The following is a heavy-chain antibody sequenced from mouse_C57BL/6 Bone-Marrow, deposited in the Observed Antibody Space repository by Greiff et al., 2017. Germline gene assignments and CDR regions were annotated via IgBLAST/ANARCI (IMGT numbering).Heavy chain of an antibody. Sequence: EVPLQQSGAELVRPGASVKLACKASGFNIKDGYLHWVKQRPEQGLEWIGWLDPENGDTEYASKFQGKATITADTSSNTAYLQLSSLTSEDTAVYYCTTGTSHYYAMDYWGQGTSVTVSS. D-gene: IGHD4-1*01. V-gene: IGHV14-4*01. CDR1: GFNIKDGY. J-gene: IGHJ4*01. CDR3: TTGTSHYYAMDY. CDR2: LDPENGDT.